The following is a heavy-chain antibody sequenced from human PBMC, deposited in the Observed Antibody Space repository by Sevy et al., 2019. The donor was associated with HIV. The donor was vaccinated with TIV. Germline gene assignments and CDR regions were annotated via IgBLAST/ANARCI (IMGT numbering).Heavy chain of an antibody. D-gene: IGHD5-12*01. Sequence: SETLSLTCAVSGGSISSSNWWSWVRQPPGKGLEWIGEIYHSGSTNYNPSLKSRVTISVDKSKNQFSLKLSSVTAADTAVYYCARDARGLSGYDTTYYYYYGMDVWGQGTTVTVS. J-gene: IGHJ6*02. CDR2: IYHSGST. CDR1: GGSISSSNW. V-gene: IGHV4-4*02. CDR3: ARDARGLSGYDTTYYYYYGMDV.